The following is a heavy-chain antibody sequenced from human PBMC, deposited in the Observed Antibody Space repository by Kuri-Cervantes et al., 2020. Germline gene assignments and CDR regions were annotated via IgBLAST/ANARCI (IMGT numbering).Heavy chain of an antibody. CDR1: GFTFSSYA. J-gene: IGHJ4*02. CDR2: ISGSGGST. CDR3: AKDREGIVLMVYAEIFDY. V-gene: IGHV3-23*01. D-gene: IGHD2-8*01. Sequence: GESLKISCAASGFTFSSYAMSWVRQAPGKGLEWVSAISGSGGSTYYADSVKGRFTISRDNSKNTLYLQMNSLRAEDTAVYYCAKDREGIVLMVYAEIFDYWGQGTLVTVSS.